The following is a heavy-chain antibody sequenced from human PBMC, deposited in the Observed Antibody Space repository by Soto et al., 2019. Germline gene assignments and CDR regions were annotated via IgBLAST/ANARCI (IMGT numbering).Heavy chain of an antibody. CDR2: ISSSGNII. CDR1: GFTFSDYY. J-gene: IGHJ4*02. CDR3: AKMSSENCYDPVFS. D-gene: IGHD2-21*01. V-gene: IGHV3-11*01. Sequence: QVQLVESGGGLVKTGGSLRIVCEASGFTFSDYYMSWVRQAPGKGLEWVSYISSSGNIIYYADSVKGRFTISRDNAKNSVYLQMNRLRAEDTALYFCAKMSSENCYDPVFSWGQGTLVTVSS.